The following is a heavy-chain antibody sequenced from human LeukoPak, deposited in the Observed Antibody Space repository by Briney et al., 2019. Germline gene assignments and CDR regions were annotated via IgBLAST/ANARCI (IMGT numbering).Heavy chain of an antibody. CDR1: GFTFSSYA. CDR3: ATGNWNYDY. D-gene: IGHD1-7*01. Sequence: GGFLRLSCAASGFTFSSYAMSWVRQAPGKGLEWVSAISGSGGSTYYADSVKGRFTNSRDNSKNTLYLQMNSLGAEDTAVYYCATGNWNYDYWGQGTLVTVSS. V-gene: IGHV3-23*01. J-gene: IGHJ4*02. CDR2: ISGSGGST.